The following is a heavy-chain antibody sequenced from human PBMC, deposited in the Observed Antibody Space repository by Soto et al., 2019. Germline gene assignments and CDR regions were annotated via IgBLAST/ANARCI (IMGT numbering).Heavy chain of an antibody. D-gene: IGHD3-9*01. CDR1: GGSVSSGSYY. CDR2: IYYSGST. Sequence: SETLSLTCTVSGGSVSSGSYYWSWIRQPPGKGLEWIGYIYYSGSTNYNPSLKSRVTISVDTSKNQFSLKLSSVTAADTAVYYCARIFLTNKVHYYYGMDVWGQGTTVTVSS. V-gene: IGHV4-61*01. CDR3: ARIFLTNKVHYYYGMDV. J-gene: IGHJ6*02.